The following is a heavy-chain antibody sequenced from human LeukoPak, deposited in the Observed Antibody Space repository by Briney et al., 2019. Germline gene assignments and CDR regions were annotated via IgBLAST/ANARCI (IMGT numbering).Heavy chain of an antibody. D-gene: IGHD6-6*01. J-gene: IGHJ6*03. V-gene: IGHV1-69*13. CDR1: GYTFTSYD. CDR3: ARSIAALLAGYYYMDV. CDR2: IIPIFGTA. Sequence: GASVKVSCKASGYTFTSYDISWVRQAPGQGLEWMGGIIPIFGTANYAQKFQGRVTITADESTSTAYMELSSLRSEDTAVYYCARSIAALLAGYYYMDVWGKGTTVTVSS.